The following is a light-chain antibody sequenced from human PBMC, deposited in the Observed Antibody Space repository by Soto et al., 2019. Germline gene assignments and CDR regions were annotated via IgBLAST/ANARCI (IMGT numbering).Light chain of an antibody. CDR3: QQTYTIPFA. V-gene: IGKV1-39*01. CDR2: GAS. CDR1: QTIDNY. Sequence: DIQMTQSPSTLSASVGDRVTITCRPSQTIDNYLNWYQHKPGKAPKLLIYGASTLQSGVSSRFTGSASGTDFTLTIDNLQAEDFATYYCQQTYTIPFAFGQGTKVDIK. J-gene: IGKJ2*01.